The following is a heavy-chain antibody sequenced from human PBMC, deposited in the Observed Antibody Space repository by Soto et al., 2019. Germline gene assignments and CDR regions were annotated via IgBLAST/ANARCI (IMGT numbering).Heavy chain of an antibody. V-gene: IGHV1-46*03. CDR2: INPSGGST. CDR3: VTGCLAYYFDY. Sequence: QVQLVQSGAEVKKPGASVKVSCKASGYTFTSYYMHWVRQAPGQGLEWMGIINPSGGSTSYAQKFQGRVTMTRDTSTSTVYMELSSLRSEDTAVYYCVTGCLAYYFDYWGQGTLVTVSS. J-gene: IGHJ4*02. CDR1: GYTFTSYY. D-gene: IGHD2-2*01.